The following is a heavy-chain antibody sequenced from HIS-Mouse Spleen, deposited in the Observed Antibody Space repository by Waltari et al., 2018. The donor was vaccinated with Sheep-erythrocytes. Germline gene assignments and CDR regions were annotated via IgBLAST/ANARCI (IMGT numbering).Heavy chain of an antibody. V-gene: IGHV3-30*18. CDR2: ISYDGSNK. CDR1: GFTFRSSG. D-gene: IGHD7-27*01. Sequence: QVQLVESGGAVVQPGRSRRLSCAASGFTFRSSGMHWVRQAPGKGLEWVAVISYDGSNKYYADSVKGRFTISRDNSKNTLYLQMNSLRAEDTAVYYCAKDPANWDAFDIWGQGTMVTVSS. J-gene: IGHJ3*02. CDR3: AKDPANWDAFDI.